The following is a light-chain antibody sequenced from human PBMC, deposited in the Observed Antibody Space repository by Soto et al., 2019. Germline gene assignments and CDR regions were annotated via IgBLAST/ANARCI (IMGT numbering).Light chain of an antibody. CDR3: SSYTRGSTRNV. J-gene: IGLJ1*01. CDR1: SSDVGGYNY. V-gene: IGLV2-14*01. CDR2: DVS. Sequence: QSALTRPASVSGSPGQSITLSCTGTSSDVGGYNYVSWYQQHPGQAPKLMIYDVSDRPSGVSNRFSGSKSGDTASLTISGLQAEDEADYYCSSYTRGSTRNVFGTGTKVTVL.